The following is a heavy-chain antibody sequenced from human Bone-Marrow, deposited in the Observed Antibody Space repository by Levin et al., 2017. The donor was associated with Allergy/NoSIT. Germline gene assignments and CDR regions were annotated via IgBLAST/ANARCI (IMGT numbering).Heavy chain of an antibody. CDR3: ARGGSWGPLGSTATVTTGQDMDG. Sequence: PGESLKISCKASGYTFTSYGISWVRQAPGQGLEWMGWISAYNGNTNYAQKLQGRVTMTTDTSTSTAYMELRSLRSDDTAVYYCARGGSWGPLGSTATVTTGQDMDGWGKGTTVTVSS. D-gene: IGHD4-17*01. J-gene: IGHJ6*03. CDR1: GYTFTSYG. CDR2: ISAYNGNT. V-gene: IGHV1-18*01.